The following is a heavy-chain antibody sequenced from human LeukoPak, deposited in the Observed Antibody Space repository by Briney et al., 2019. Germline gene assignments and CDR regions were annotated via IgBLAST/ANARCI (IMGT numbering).Heavy chain of an antibody. D-gene: IGHD1-26*01. CDR3: ARVSSGSYYSDS. CDR2: IYHSGST. CDR1: GGSISSSNW. J-gene: IGHJ4*02. Sequence: PSETLSLTCAISGGSISSSNWWSWVRQPPGKGLEWIGEIYHSGSTNYSPSLKSRVTISVDKSKNQFFLKVTSVTAADTAVYYCARVSSGSYYSDSWGQGTLVTVSS. V-gene: IGHV4-4*02.